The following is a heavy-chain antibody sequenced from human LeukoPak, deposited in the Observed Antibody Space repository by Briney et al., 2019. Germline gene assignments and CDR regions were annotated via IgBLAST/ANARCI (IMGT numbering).Heavy chain of an antibody. D-gene: IGHD1-26*01. CDR1: GRSISGYY. Sequence: PSETLSLTCTVSGRSISGYYWNWIRQPPGKGLEWIAYIYYSGSTSYNPSLKSRVTISINTSKNQFSLKLTSVTTADTAVYYCARGPGGGSYSDAFDIWGQGTMVTVSS. J-gene: IGHJ3*02. CDR3: ARGPGGGSYSDAFDI. V-gene: IGHV4-59*01. CDR2: IYYSGST.